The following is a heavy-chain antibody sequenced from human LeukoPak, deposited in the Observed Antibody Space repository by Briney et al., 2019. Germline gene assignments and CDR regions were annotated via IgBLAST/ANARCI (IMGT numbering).Heavy chain of an antibody. Sequence: PGGSLRLSCAASGFIFTDYGMHWVRQAPGKGLEWVAFILDDGSNKYYVDSVKGRFTISRDNSQNTLYLQMDSLRTEDKAVYYCAKEGTASQPSDLADWGQGILVSVSS. V-gene: IGHV3-30*02. D-gene: IGHD1-1*01. J-gene: IGHJ4*02. CDR2: ILDDGSNK. CDR1: GFIFTDYG. CDR3: AKEGTASQPSDLAD.